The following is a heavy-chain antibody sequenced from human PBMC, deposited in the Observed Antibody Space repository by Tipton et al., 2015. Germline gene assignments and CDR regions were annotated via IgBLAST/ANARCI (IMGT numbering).Heavy chain of an antibody. CDR3: ARVPFDYFDY. CDR2: SYYSGST. J-gene: IGHJ4*02. CDR1: GDSISSGGYY. Sequence: TLSLTCTVSGDSISSGGYYWSWSRQHPGKGLEWLGYSYYSGSTYYNPSLKSRPTISVDMSKNQFSLKLSSVTAADTAVYYCARVPFDYFDYWGQGILVTVSS. V-gene: IGHV4-31*03.